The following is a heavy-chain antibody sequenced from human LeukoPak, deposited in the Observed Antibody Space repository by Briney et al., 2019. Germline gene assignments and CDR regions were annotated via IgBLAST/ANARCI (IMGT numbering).Heavy chain of an antibody. CDR2: INPNSGGT. Sequence: ASVKVSCKASGYTFTGYYMHWVRQAPGQGLEWMGWINPNSGGTNYAQKFQGRVTMTRDTSISTAYMELSSLRPEDTAVYFCARDGSVLWRGYHSISYNYYMDVWGEGTTVTVSS. D-gene: IGHD3-3*01. CDR1: GYTFTGYY. V-gene: IGHV1-2*02. J-gene: IGHJ6*03. CDR3: ARDGSVLWRGYHSISYNYYMDV.